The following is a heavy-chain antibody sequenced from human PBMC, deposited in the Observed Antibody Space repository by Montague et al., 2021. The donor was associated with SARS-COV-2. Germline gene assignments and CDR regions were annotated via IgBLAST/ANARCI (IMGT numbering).Heavy chain of an antibody. CDR2: IYYSGST. J-gene: IGHJ4*02. D-gene: IGHD3-3*01. CDR3: ARKASRDITIFGVVTASYDFDY. Sequence: SETLSLTCTVSGGSISSSSYYWGWIRQPPGKGLEWIGSIYYSGSTYYNPSLKSRVTISVDTSKNQSSLKLSSVTAADTAVYYCARKASRDITIFGVVTASYDFDYWGQGTRVTVSS. CDR1: GGSISSSSYY. V-gene: IGHV4-39*01.